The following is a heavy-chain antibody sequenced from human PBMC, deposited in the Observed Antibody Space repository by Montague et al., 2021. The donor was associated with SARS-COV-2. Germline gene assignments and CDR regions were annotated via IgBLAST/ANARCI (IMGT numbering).Heavy chain of an antibody. CDR2: IYYDGKT. CDR1: GGSISSAYFY. CDR3: ARHALRYCISGNCSPVGAIDF. V-gene: IGHV4-39*01. J-gene: IGHJ4*02. Sequence: SETLSLTCTVSGGSISSAYFYWGWIRQPPGKGLDWIGTIYYDGKTYYNSSLSSRVFLSADTSNNHFSLELNSVTTSDTAVYYCARHALRYCISGNCSPVGAIDFWGQGILVTVSS. D-gene: IGHD2-2*01.